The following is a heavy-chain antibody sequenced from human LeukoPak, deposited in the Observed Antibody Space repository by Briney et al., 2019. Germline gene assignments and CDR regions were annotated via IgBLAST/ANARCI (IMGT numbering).Heavy chain of an antibody. Sequence: KTGGSLRLSCAASGFSFSSYSMNWVRQAPGKGLEWVSSISSSSSFISYADSVKGRFTIYRDNAKNSLYLQMNSLTAEDTAVYYCARDRSVAGTVDYWGQGTLVTVSS. J-gene: IGHJ4*02. V-gene: IGHV3-21*01. CDR1: GFSFSSYS. CDR3: ARDRSVAGTVDY. CDR2: ISSSSSFI. D-gene: IGHD6-19*01.